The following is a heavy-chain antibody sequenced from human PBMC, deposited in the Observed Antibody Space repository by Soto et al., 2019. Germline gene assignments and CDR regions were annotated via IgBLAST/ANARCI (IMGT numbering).Heavy chain of an antibody. Sequence: QVQLVESGGGVVQPGRSLRLSCAASGFTLSNNGMHWVRQAPGKGLEWVAVISRDGNTKFYADSVKGRFAISKDNSENTLYWQMNSLRLEDTAVYFCARELASGNWGQGTLVTVSS. D-gene: IGHD3-10*01. CDR1: GFTLSNNG. J-gene: IGHJ4*02. V-gene: IGHV3-30*03. CDR2: ISRDGNTK. CDR3: ARELASGN.